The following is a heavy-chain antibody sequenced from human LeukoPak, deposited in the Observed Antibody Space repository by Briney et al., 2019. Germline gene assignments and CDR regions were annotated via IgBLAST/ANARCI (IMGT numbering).Heavy chain of an antibody. D-gene: IGHD4-17*01. CDR3: ARSPAVTTRVLSPTVPYYYYLDV. CDR1: DASISNYY. J-gene: IGHJ6*03. CDR2: IYYSGTSGIT. Sequence: SETLSLTCTVSDASISNYYWTWIRQPPGKGLEWIGYIYYSGTSGITNYTLSLTSRVTISVDTSKNQFSLRLSSVTAADTGVYYCARSPAVTTRVLSPTVPYYYYLDVWGKGTTVTVSS. V-gene: IGHV4-59*01.